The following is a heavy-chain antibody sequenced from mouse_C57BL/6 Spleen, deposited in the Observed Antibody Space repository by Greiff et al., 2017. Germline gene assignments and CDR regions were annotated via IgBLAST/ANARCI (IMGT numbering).Heavy chain of an antibody. CDR3: AREYSSGDYFDY. V-gene: IGHV5-4*01. CDR2: ISDGGSYT. Sequence: EVQGVESGGGLVKPGGSLKLSCAASGFTFSSYAMSWVRQTPEKRLEWVATISDGGSYTYYPDNVKGRFTISRDNAKNNLYLQRSHLKSEDTAMYYCAREYSSGDYFDYWGQGTTLTVSS. J-gene: IGHJ2*01. CDR1: GFTFSSYA. D-gene: IGHD3-2*02.